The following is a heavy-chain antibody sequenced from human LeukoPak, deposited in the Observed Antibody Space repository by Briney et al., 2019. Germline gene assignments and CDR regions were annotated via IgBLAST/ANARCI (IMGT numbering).Heavy chain of an antibody. CDR2: IYYSGST. D-gene: IGHD3-22*01. CDR1: GGSISSGGYY. J-gene: IGHJ4*02. Sequence: PSETLSLTCTVSGGSISSGGYYWSWIRQHPGKGLEWIGYIYYSGSTYYNPSLKSRVTISVDTPKNQFSLKLSSVTAADTAVYYCARGYDSSDFDYWGQGTLVTVSS. CDR3: ARGYDSSDFDY. V-gene: IGHV4-31*02.